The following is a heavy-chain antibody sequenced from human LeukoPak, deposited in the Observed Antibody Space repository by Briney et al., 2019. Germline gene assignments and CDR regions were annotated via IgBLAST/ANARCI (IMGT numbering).Heavy chain of an antibody. CDR3: ARDYGDYDLASFDY. D-gene: IGHD4-17*01. CDR1: GFTFSSYG. J-gene: IGHJ4*02. CDR2: ISSSSSTI. V-gene: IGHV3-48*04. Sequence: GGSLRLSCAASGFTFSSYGMTWVRQAPGKGLEWVSYISSSSSTIYYADSVKGRFTISRDNAKNSLYLQMNSLRAEDTAVYYCARDYGDYDLASFDYWGQGTLVTVSS.